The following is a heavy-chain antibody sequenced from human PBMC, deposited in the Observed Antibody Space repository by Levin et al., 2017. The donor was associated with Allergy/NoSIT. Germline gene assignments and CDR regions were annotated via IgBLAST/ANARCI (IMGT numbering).Heavy chain of an antibody. CDR2: ISSSSSYI. V-gene: IGHV3-21*01. CDR1: GFTFSSYS. CDR3: ASPPPKGSGYYIYYFDY. J-gene: IGHJ4*02. D-gene: IGHD3-3*01. Sequence: TTGGSLRLSCAASGFTFSSYSMNWVRQAPGKGLEWVSSISSSSSYIYYADSVKGRFTISRDNAKNSLYLQMNSLRAEDTAVYYCASPPPKGSGYYIYYFDYWGQGTLVTVSS.